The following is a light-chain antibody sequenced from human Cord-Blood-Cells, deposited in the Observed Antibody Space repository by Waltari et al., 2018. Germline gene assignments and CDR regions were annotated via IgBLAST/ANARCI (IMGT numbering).Light chain of an antibody. Sequence: QSALTQPASVSGSTGQSSTITCTGTSSDVGSYKLVSWYQQHPGKAPKLMIYEVSKRPSVVSNRFSGSKSGNTASLTISGLQAEDEADYYCCSYAGSSTWVFGGGTKLTVL. CDR1: SSDVGSYKL. CDR2: EVS. V-gene: IGLV2-23*02. J-gene: IGLJ3*02. CDR3: CSYAGSSTWV.